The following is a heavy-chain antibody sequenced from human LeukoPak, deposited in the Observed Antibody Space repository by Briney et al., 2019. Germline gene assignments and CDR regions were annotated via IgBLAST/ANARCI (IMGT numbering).Heavy chain of an antibody. J-gene: IGHJ6*02. CDR1: GFTFSSYW. Sequence: GGSLRLSCAASGFTFSSYWMHWVRQAPGKGLVWVSRINSDGSSTSYADSVKGRFTISRDNAKNTLYLQMNSLRAEDTAVYYCAREGGGLVYYYGMDVWGQGTTVTVSS. V-gene: IGHV3-74*01. CDR2: INSDGSST. D-gene: IGHD3-16*01. CDR3: AREGGGLVYYYGMDV.